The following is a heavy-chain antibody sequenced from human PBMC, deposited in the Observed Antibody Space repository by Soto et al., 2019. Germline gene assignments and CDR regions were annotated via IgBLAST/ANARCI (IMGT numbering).Heavy chain of an antibody. CDR3: ARVKWGIVVVIIDY. Sequence: QVQLQESGPGLVKPSQTLSLTCTVSGGCISSGGYYWSWIRQHPGKGLEWIGYIYYSGSTYYNPSLKSRVTISVDTSKNQFSLKLSSVTAADTAVYYCARVKWGIVVVIIDYWGQGTLVTVSS. CDR2: IYYSGST. J-gene: IGHJ4*02. D-gene: IGHD3-22*01. CDR1: GGCISSGGYY. V-gene: IGHV4-31*03.